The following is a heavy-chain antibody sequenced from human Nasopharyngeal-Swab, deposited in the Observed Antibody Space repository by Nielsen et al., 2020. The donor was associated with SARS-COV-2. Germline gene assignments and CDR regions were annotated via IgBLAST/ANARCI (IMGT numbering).Heavy chain of an antibody. D-gene: IGHD3-22*01. J-gene: IGHJ4*02. CDR2: MNPNSGNT. V-gene: IGHV1-8*01. CDR3: ARLGASSRMGTMIVVALYYFDY. CDR1: GGTFTSYD. Sequence: ASVKVSCKASGGTFTSYDINWVRQATGQGLEWMGWMNPNSGNTGYAQKFQGRVTMTRNTSISTAYMELSSLRSEDTAVYYCARLGASSRMGTMIVVALYYFDYWGQGTLVTVSS.